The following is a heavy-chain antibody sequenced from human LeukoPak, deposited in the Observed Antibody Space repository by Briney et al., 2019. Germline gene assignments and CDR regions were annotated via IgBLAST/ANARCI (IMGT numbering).Heavy chain of an antibody. CDR1: GYTFTDFG. J-gene: IGHJ4*02. CDR2: ISAYNGNT. D-gene: IGHD2-15*01. Sequence: ASVKVSCKASGYTFTDFGISWVRQAPGQGLEWMGWISAYNGNTNYAQKLQGRVTMTTDTSTSTAYMELRSLRSDDTAVYYCARDQGRYCSGGSCYGISYWGQGTLVTVSS. CDR3: ARDQGRYCSGGSCYGISY. V-gene: IGHV1-18*01.